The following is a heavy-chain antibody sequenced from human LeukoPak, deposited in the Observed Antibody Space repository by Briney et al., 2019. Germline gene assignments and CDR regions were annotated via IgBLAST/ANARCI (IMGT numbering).Heavy chain of an antibody. CDR3: ATGPHYDYVWGSYRSYDAFDI. CDR2: IYYSGST. D-gene: IGHD3-16*02. CDR1: GGSFSGYY. Sequence: SETLSLTCAVYGGSFSGYYWSWIRQHPGKGLEWIGYIYYSGSTYYNPSLKSRVTISVDTSKNQFSLKLSSVTAADTAVYYCATGPHYDYVWGSYRSYDAFDIWGQGTMVTVSS. J-gene: IGHJ3*02. V-gene: IGHV4-31*11.